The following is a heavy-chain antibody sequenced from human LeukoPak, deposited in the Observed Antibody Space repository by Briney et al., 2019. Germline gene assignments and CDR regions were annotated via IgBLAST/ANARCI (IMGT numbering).Heavy chain of an antibody. D-gene: IGHD5-18*01. V-gene: IGHV3-74*01. CDR2: INTDGSST. CDR3: AKDASYGQQTYFDY. J-gene: IGHJ4*02. CDR1: GFIFGSYW. Sequence: PGGSLRLSCAASGFIFGSYWMHWVRHAPGKGLAWVSRINTDGSSTSYADSVKGRFTISRDNAKNTLYPQMNSLRAEDTAVYYCAKDASYGQQTYFDYWGQGTLVTVSS.